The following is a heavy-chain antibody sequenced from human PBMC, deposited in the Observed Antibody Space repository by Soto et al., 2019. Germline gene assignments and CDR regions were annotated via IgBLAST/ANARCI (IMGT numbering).Heavy chain of an antibody. Sequence: ELLSLRWSVSGGSIGSFYWRWILQHPGKGLEWIGYIYYSGSTNYNPSIKSRVTISVDTSKNQFSLKLSYVNAADTDVYYCARGALYDYVWGSFDPWRQGTLDTVTS. CDR1: GGSIGSFY. V-gene: IGHV4-59*01. CDR2: IYYSGST. D-gene: IGHD3-16*01. J-gene: IGHJ5*02. CDR3: ARGALYDYVWGSFDP.